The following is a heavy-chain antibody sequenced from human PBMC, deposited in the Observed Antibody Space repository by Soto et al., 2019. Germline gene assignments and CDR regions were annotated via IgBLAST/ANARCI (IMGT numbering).Heavy chain of an antibody. V-gene: IGHV3-21*01. CDR2: ISSSGYI. CDR3: ARDCSGGSCYPGMDV. Sequence: GGSLRLSCAASGFNFNSYTINWVRQVPGKRLEWLSSISSSGYIFSTDSVRGRFTISRDNAKNSVYLQINSLRAEDTAVYFCARDCSGGSCYPGMDVWGQGXTVTVYS. D-gene: IGHD2-15*01. CDR1: GFNFNSYT. J-gene: IGHJ6*02.